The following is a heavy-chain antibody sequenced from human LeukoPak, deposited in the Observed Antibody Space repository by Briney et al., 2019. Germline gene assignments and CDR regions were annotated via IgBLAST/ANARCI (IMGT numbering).Heavy chain of an antibody. CDR3: AREYTSDAFDI. Sequence: GGSLRLSCAASGFTFSNFEMNWFRRAPGKGLEWVAYISSGGSNIYYPHSVKGRLTISRDNAKKSLYLQMNSLRAEDTAVYYCAREYTSDAFDIWGQGKMVTVSS. CDR1: GFTFSNFE. V-gene: IGHV3-48*03. D-gene: IGHD1-14*01. J-gene: IGHJ3*02. CDR2: ISSGGSNI.